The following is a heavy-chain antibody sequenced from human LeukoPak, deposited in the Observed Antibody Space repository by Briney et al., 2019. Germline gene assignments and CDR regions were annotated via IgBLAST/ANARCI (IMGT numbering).Heavy chain of an antibody. V-gene: IGHV4-59*12. CDR2: IYYSGST. Sequence: SETLSLTCTVSGGSISSYYWSWIRQPPGKGLEWIGYIYYSGSTNYNPSLKSRVTISVDKSKNQFSLKLSSVTAADTAVYYCARVTERFYFDYWGQGTLVTVSS. CDR3: ARVTERFYFDY. J-gene: IGHJ4*02. CDR1: GGSISSYY.